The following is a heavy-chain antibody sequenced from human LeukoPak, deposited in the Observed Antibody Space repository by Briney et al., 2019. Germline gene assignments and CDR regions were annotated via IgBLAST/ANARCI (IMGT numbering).Heavy chain of an antibody. CDR2: ISAYNGNT. J-gene: IGHJ5*02. D-gene: IGHD3-3*01. CDR1: GYTFTSYD. V-gene: IGHV1-18*01. Sequence: ASVKVSCKASGYTFTSYDISWVRQAPGQGLEWMGWISAYNGNTNYAQKLQGRVTMTTDTSTSTAYMELRSLRSDDTAVYYCARAKLENRYYYDFWSGYYDWFDPWGQGTLVTVSS. CDR3: ARAKLENRYYYDFWSGYYDWFDP.